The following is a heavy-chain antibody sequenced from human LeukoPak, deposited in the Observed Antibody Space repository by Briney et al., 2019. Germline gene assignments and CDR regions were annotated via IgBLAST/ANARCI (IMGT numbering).Heavy chain of an antibody. CDR1: GGSFSGYY. Sequence: KTSETLSLTCAVYGGSFSGYYWSWIRQPPGKGLEWIGEINHSGSTNYNPSLKSRVTISVDTSKNQFSLKLSSVTAADTAVYYCAREVSAQSSNDYWGQGTLVTVSS. V-gene: IGHV4-34*01. CDR2: INHSGST. J-gene: IGHJ4*02. CDR3: AREVSAQSSNDY. D-gene: IGHD6-6*01.